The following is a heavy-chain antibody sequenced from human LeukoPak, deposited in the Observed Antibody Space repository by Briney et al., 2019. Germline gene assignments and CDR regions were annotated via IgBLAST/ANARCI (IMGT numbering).Heavy chain of an antibody. CDR1: GYTFADYY. Sequence: SVKVSCKASGYTFADYYMHWVRQAPGQGLEWMGWINPNSGGTNYAQKFQGRVTMTRDTSISTAYMELSRLRSDDTAVYYCASDGSSSWYGFAYWGQGTLVTVSS. CDR2: INPNSGGT. V-gene: IGHV1-2*02. D-gene: IGHD6-13*01. CDR3: ASDGSSSWYGFAY. J-gene: IGHJ4*02.